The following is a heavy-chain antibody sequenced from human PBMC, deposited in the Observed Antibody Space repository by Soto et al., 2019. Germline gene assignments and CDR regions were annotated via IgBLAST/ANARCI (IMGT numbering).Heavy chain of an antibody. Sequence: SQTLSLTCAISGDSVSSNTASWNWIRQSPSSGLEWLGRTYFRSKWYNDYAVSVKSRIIINPDTSNNQFSLQLNSVTPEDTAVYFCAKGDNLGPKTGYAFDPWGQGIMVTVYS. D-gene: IGHD5-12*01. V-gene: IGHV6-1*01. CDR1: GDSVSSNTAS. J-gene: IGHJ5*02. CDR3: AKGDNLGPKTGYAFDP. CDR2: TYFRSKWYN.